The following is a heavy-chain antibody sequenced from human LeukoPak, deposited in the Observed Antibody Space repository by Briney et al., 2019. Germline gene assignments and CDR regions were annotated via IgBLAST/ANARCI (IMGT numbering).Heavy chain of an antibody. CDR2: LRSIVHGGPA. J-gene: IGHJ4*02. Sequence: GGSLRLSCSTFGFNFANYGVSWFRQAPGRGLEWVGLLRSIVHGGPAEYAASVEGRFIISRDDSKSIAYLQMNSLKTEDTAVYYCTRAGGYDFWIDYWGQGTLVTVS. CDR1: GFNFANYG. CDR3: TRAGGYDFWIDY. V-gene: IGHV3-49*03. D-gene: IGHD3-3*01.